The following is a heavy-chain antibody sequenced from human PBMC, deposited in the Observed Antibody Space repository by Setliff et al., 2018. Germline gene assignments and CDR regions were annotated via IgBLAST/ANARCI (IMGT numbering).Heavy chain of an antibody. V-gene: IGHV3-30*02. CDR1: GFMFNSYG. CDR3: ARGKGNGSGGYFGYDPFDV. J-gene: IGHJ3*01. Sequence: SGGSLRLSCTASGFMFNSYGMHWVRQAPGKGLEWVAYLRFDGKTQHYADFVKGRFIISRDNFNNTLYLQMKGLDAEDTAHYYCARGKGNGSGGYFGYDPFDVWGQGTLVTVSS. D-gene: IGHD3-22*01. CDR2: LRFDGKTQ.